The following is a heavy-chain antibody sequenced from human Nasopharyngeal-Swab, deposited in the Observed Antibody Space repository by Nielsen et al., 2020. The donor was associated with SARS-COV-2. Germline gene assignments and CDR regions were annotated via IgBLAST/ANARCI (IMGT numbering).Heavy chain of an antibody. J-gene: IGHJ6*03. CDR1: GGSISSYY. Sequence: GSLRLSCTVSGGSISSYYWSWIRQPPGKGLEWIGYIYYSGSTNYNPSLKSRVTISVDTSKNQFSLKLSSVTAADTAVYYCGDNSPPVYYYYMDVWGKGTTVTVSS. CDR2: IYYSGST. V-gene: IGHV4-59*01. CDR3: GDNSPPVYYYYMDV. D-gene: IGHD2/OR15-2a*01.